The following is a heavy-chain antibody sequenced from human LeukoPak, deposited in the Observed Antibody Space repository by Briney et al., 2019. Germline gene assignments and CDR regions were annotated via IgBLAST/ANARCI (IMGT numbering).Heavy chain of an antibody. CDR2: ISAYNGNT. CDR1: SYTFTSYG. Sequence: ASVKVSCKASSYTFTSYGISWVRQAPGQGLEWMGWISAYNGNTNYAQKLQGRVTMTTDTSTSTAYMELRSLRSDDTAVYYCARETLSSSSGDAFDIWGQGTMVTVSS. D-gene: IGHD6-6*01. V-gene: IGHV1-18*01. CDR3: ARETLSSSSGDAFDI. J-gene: IGHJ3*02.